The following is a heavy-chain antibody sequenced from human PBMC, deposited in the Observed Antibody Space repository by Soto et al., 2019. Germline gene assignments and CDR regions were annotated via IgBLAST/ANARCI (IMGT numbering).Heavy chain of an antibody. V-gene: IGHV1-2*02. CDR1: GYTFTGHY. CDR3: GRGRSGQIVVFY. Sequence: ASVKVSCKASGYTFTGHYIHWVRQAPEQGPEWMGEIGPESGATRYAQRFQGRVTMTRDMSITTVYMELNNLSPDDTAVYYCGRGRSGQIVVFYWGQGALVTVSS. J-gene: IGHJ4*02. CDR2: IGPESGAT. D-gene: IGHD1-26*01.